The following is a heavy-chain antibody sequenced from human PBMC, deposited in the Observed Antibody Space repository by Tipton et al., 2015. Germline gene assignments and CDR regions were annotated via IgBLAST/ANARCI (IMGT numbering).Heavy chain of an antibody. D-gene: IGHD4-23*01. Sequence: TLSLTCTVSSDSINKYYWSWIRQPPGKELQWIGYIQYSGGTNYNPSLESRVSMSVDTSKTQFSLDMRSVTATDTAVYYCARARGRPGGLFDTWGQGILVSVSS. CDR2: IQYSGGT. CDR1: SDSINKYY. CDR3: ARARGRPGGLFDT. V-gene: IGHV4-59*01. J-gene: IGHJ5*02.